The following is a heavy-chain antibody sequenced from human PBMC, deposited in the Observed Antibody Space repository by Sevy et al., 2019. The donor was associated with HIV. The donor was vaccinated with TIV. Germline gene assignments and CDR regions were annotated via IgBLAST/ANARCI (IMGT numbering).Heavy chain of an antibody. D-gene: IGHD3-16*02. CDR1: GFTFSNYA. CDR2: ISHDGIDK. V-gene: IGHV3-30*04. J-gene: IGHJ4*02. Sequence: GGSLRLSCAASGFTFSNYAVHWVRQAPGKGLEWVALISHDGIDKQYADSVKGRFTISRDDSNNTLYLQMSSLRAEDTAVYYCAGDLPHLLPWELSRGSDYWGPGTLVTVSS. CDR3: AGDLPHLLPWELSRGSDY.